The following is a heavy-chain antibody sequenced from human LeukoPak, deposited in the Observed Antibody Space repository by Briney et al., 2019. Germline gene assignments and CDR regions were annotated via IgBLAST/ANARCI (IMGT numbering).Heavy chain of an antibody. V-gene: IGHV4-61*02. CDR3: ARGYSSSLGYYMDV. J-gene: IGHJ6*03. CDR2: IYTSGST. D-gene: IGHD6-13*01. Sequence: PSETLSLTCTVSGGSISSGSYYWSWIRQPAGKGLEWIGRIYTSGSTNYNPSLKSRVTISVDTSKNQFSLKLSSVTAADTAVYYCARGYSSSLGYYMDVWGKGTTVTISS. CDR1: GGSISSGSYY.